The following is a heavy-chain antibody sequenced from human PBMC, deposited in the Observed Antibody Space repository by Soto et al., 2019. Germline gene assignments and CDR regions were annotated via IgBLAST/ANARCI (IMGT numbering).Heavy chain of an antibody. D-gene: IGHD1-7*01. J-gene: IGHJ3*02. CDR2: VHYQGGT. Sequence: SETLSLTCTVSGGSMRSYYWTWIRQPPGKGLEWIGYVHYQGGTNYNPSLKTRVTISVDTSKNQFSLTLSSVTAADTAVYYCARPAIVELGNDAFDIWGQGTMVTVSS. CDR3: ARPAIVELGNDAFDI. CDR1: GGSMRSYY. V-gene: IGHV4-59*01.